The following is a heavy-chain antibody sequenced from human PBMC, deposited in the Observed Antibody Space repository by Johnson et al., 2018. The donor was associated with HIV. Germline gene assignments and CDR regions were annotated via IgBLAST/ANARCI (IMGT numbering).Heavy chain of an antibody. V-gene: IGHV3-30*02. J-gene: IGHJ3*02. Sequence: QVQLVESGGGLLHPGGSLRLSCGAPPFTFSSYAMRWVRQAPGKGLQWVAFIRYDGRNKYYVDSVKGRFTISRDNSKNTLYLQMNSLRAEDTAVYYFARDSGSSWTSHAFDIWGQGTMVTVSS. D-gene: IGHD6-13*01. CDR3: ARDSGSSWTSHAFDI. CDR1: PFTFSSYA. CDR2: IRYDGRNK.